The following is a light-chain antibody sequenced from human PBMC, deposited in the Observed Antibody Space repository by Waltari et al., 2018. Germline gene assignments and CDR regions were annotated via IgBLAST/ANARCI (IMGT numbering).Light chain of an antibody. J-gene: IGKJ1*01. CDR2: DAS. CDR1: QSVDTN. CDR3: QQYYSIPWT. Sequence: EIVMTQSPAALSVSPGERVTLSCRASQSVDTNLAWYPQKPGQAPRLLIYDASTRATDIPARFSGSGSGTDFTLTISSLQAEDVAVYYCQQYYSIPWTFGQGTKVEIK. V-gene: IGKV3-15*01.